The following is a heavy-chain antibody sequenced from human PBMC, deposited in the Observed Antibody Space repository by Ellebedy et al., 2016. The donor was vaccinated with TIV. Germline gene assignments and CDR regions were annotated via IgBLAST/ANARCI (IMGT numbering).Heavy chain of an antibody. D-gene: IGHD2-15*01. V-gene: IGHV3-23*01. CDR1: GFTFDSFA. Sequence: GESLKISXDASGFTFDSFAMSWVRQAPGKGLEWVSAISGGGDATFYADSVKGRFTISRQNSRDRLYLEMRSLRAEDTALYYCAKDRSGYHKSSFGGFDFWGHGTMVTVSS. CDR2: ISGGGDAT. CDR3: AKDRSGYHKSSFGGFDF. J-gene: IGHJ3*01.